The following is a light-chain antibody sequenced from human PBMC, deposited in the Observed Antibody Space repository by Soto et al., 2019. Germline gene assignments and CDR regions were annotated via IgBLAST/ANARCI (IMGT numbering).Light chain of an antibody. Sequence: DIQMTQSPSSLSASVGDRVTITCQASQDISNYLNWYQQKPGKAPKLLIYDASNLETGVPSRFSGSGSGTDFTFTISSLQPEDIATYYCQQCDTLPYTFSQGTKLEIK. CDR3: QQCDTLPYT. J-gene: IGKJ2*01. V-gene: IGKV1-33*01. CDR1: QDISNY. CDR2: DAS.